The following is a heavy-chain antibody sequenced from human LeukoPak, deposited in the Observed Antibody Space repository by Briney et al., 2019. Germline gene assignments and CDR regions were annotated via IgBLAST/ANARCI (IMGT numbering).Heavy chain of an antibody. CDR2: IINSGGTI. J-gene: IGHJ6*02. Sequence: PGGSLRLSCAASGFTFSSYAMSWVRQAPGKGLEWVSYIINSGGTIYYADSVQGRFTISRDNAKNSLYLQMNSLRDEDTAVYYCARVGRGLYSMDVWGQGTTVTASS. CDR3: ARVGRGLYSMDV. CDR1: GFTFSSYA. D-gene: IGHD3-10*01. V-gene: IGHV3-48*02.